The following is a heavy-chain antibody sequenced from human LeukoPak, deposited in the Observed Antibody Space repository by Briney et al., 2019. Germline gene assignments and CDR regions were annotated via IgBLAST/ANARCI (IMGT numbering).Heavy chain of an antibody. D-gene: IGHD2-21*02. CDR2: IYHSGST. CDR3: ARAPLLVTARRTIYYMDV. CDR1: GYSISSGYY. Sequence: PSETLSLTCTVSGYSISSGYYWGWIRQPPGKGLEWIGSIYHSGSTYYNPSLKSRVTISVDTSKNQFSLKLSSVTAADTAVYYCARAPLLVTARRTIYYMDVWGKGTTVTISS. V-gene: IGHV4-38-2*02. J-gene: IGHJ6*03.